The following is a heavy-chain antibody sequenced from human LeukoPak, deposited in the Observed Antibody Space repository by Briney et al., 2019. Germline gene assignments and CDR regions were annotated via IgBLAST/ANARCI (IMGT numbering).Heavy chain of an antibody. CDR3: ARDQGAIYYYYGMDV. Sequence: GRSLRLSCAASGFTFSSYSMNWVRQAPGKGLEWVSYISSSSTIYYADSVKGRFTISRDNAKNSLYLQMNSLRDEDTAVYYCARDQGAIYYYYGMDVWGQGTTVTVSS. D-gene: IGHD4/OR15-4a*01. J-gene: IGHJ6*02. CDR1: GFTFSSYS. CDR2: ISSSSTI. V-gene: IGHV3-48*02.